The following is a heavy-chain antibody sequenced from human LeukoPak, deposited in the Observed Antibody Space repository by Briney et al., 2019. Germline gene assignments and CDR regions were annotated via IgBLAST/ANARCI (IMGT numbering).Heavy chain of an antibody. Sequence: GASVKVSCKASGYTFNTYPITWVRQAPGEGLQWMGWISADNGNTYYSQKFQGRVTMTTDTSTSTAYMELRSLRSDDTAVYYCARDRGSGYYFDYWGQGTLVTVSS. CDR1: GYTFNTYP. CDR2: ISADNGNT. CDR3: ARDRGSGYYFDY. V-gene: IGHV1-18*01. J-gene: IGHJ4*02. D-gene: IGHD3-3*01.